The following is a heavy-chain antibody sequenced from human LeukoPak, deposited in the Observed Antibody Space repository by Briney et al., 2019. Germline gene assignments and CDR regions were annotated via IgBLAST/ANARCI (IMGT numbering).Heavy chain of an antibody. Sequence: KPSETLSLTCAVYGGSFSGYCWSWLRQPPGKGLEWIGEINHSGSTNYNPSLKSRVTISVDTSKNQFSLKLSSVTAADTAVYCCAREGGRYCTNGVCHFDYWGQGTLVTVSS. J-gene: IGHJ4*02. D-gene: IGHD2-8*01. CDR1: GGSFSGYC. CDR2: INHSGST. CDR3: AREGGRYCTNGVCHFDY. V-gene: IGHV4-34*01.